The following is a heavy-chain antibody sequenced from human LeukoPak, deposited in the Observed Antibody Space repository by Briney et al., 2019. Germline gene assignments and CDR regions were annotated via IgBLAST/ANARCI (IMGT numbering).Heavy chain of an antibody. CDR2: INPSGGST. J-gene: IGHJ4*02. CDR1: GYTFTSYY. CDR3: ASFIDSSGYYYESLRTFDY. V-gene: IGHV1-46*01. Sequence: ASVKVSCKASGYTFTSYYMHWVRQAPGQGLEWMGIINPSGGSTSYAQKFQGRVTMTRDMSTSTVYMELSSLRSEDTAVYYCASFIDSSGYYYESLRTFDYWGQGTLVTVSS. D-gene: IGHD3-22*01.